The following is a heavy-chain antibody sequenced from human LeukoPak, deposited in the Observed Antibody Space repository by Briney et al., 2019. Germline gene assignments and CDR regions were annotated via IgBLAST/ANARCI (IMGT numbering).Heavy chain of an antibody. D-gene: IGHD3-10*01. CDR2: IYYSGST. V-gene: IGHV4-30-4*01. CDR3: ARDRRRFGANYGMDV. Sequence: SETLSLTCTVSGGSISSGDYYWSSIRQPPGKGLERIGYIYYSGSTYYNPSLKSRVTISVDTSKNQFSLKLSSVTAADTAVYYCARDRRRFGANYGMDVWGQGTTVTVSS. CDR1: GGSISSGDYY. J-gene: IGHJ6*02.